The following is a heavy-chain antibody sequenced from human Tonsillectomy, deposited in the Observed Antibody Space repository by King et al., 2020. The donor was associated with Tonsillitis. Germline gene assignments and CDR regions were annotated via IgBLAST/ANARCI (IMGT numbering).Heavy chain of an antibody. CDR1: GYTFTSYG. V-gene: IGHV1-18*04. D-gene: IGHD5-18*01. CDR3: ARDRRGYSYVIDY. J-gene: IGHJ4*02. CDR2: ISAYNGNT. Sequence: VQLVQSGAEVKKPGASVKVSCKASGYTFTSYGISWVRQAPGQGLQWMGWISAYNGNTNYAQKLQGRVTMTTDTSTSKVYMELRNLRSDDTAVYYCARDRRGYSYVIDYWGQGTLVTVSS.